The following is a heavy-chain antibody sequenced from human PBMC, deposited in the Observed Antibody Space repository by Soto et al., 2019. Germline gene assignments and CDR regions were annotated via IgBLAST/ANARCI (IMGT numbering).Heavy chain of an antibody. J-gene: IGHJ4*02. V-gene: IGHV3-7*05. D-gene: IGHD3-22*01. CDR3: AKNPGYYYDSTGYHFDY. Sequence: GGSLRLSCATSGFSFRTFWLNWVRQAPGRGLEWVANINQDGTEKYYVDSVKGRFTISRDNSKNTLYLQMNSLRAEDTAVYYCAKNPGYYYDSTGYHFDYWGQGTLVTVSS. CDR2: INQDGTEK. CDR1: GFSFRTFW.